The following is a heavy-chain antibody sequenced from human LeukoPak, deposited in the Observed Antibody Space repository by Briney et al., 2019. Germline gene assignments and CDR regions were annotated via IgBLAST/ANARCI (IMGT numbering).Heavy chain of an antibody. CDR1: GRSLSIYY. CDR3: ARVFSVAGTFDY. CDR2: IFTSGNT. J-gene: IGHJ4*02. D-gene: IGHD6-19*01. V-gene: IGHV4-4*07. Sequence: PSETLSLTCTVSGRSLSIYYCGWIRRPAGRGLEWIRRIFTSGNTYNNPSLKSRVTISVDTSKKQFSLNLSSVTAAATAVYYCARVFSVAGTFDYWGQGTLVTVSS.